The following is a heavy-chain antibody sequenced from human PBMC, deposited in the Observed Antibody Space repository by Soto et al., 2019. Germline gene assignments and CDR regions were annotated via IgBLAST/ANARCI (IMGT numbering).Heavy chain of an antibody. CDR3: ASVLYYYCYGMGV. J-gene: IGHJ6*02. V-gene: IGHV3-30-3*01. CDR1: GFTFSSYA. CDR2: ISYDGSNK. D-gene: IGHD6-6*01. Sequence: PGGSLRLSCAASGFTFSSYAMHWVRQAPGKGLEWVAVISYDGSNKYYADSVKGRFTISRDNSKNTLYLQMNSLRAEDTAVYYCASVLYYYCYGMGVWGQGTTVTVSS.